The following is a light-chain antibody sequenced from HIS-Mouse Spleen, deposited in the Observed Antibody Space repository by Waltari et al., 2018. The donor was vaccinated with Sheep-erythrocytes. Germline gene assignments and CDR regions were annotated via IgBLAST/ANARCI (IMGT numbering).Light chain of an antibody. CDR3: CSYAGSYNHV. V-gene: IGLV2-11*01. CDR2: DVI. CDR1: SSDVGGYNY. Sequence: QSALTQPRSVSGSPGQSVTISCTGTSSDVGGYNYVSWYQQHPGKAPNPMIYDVIKRPSGVPDRFSGTKSGNTASLTISGLQAEDEADYYCCSYAGSYNHVFATGTKVTVL. J-gene: IGLJ1*01.